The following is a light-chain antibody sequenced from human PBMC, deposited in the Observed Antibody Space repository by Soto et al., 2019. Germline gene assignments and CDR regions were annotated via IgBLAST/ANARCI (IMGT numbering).Light chain of an antibody. CDR3: QQYGRTSWT. CDR1: QSVSTNF. J-gene: IGKJ1*01. CDR2: GAS. Sequence: EIVLTQSPGTLSLSPGEGATLSCRASQSVSTNFFAWYQQKPGQAPRLLIYGASNRATGIPDRFSGSGSGTDFTLNISRLEPEDFAVYYCQQYGRTSWTFGQGTKVDIK. V-gene: IGKV3-20*01.